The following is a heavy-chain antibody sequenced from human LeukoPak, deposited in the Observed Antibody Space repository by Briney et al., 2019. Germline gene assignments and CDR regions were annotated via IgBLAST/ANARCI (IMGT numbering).Heavy chain of an antibody. Sequence: GGSLRLSCAASGFPFSDYYMSWSRQVPGKGLGWVAYFSSSSSYTNYEDSVKGRFTISRDNAKNSLYLQMNSRRAEDTAVYYCARDTSDYYDSSGYYSLWGQGTLVTVSP. CDR3: ARDTSDYYDSSGYYSL. J-gene: IGHJ4*02. D-gene: IGHD3-22*01. V-gene: IGHV3-11*05. CDR2: FSSSSSYT. CDR1: GFPFSDYY.